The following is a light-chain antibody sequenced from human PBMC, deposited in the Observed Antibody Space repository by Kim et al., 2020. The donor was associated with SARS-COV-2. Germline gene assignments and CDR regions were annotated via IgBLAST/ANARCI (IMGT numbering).Light chain of an antibody. CDR2: AS. CDR1: QDISTW. CDR3: QQANSFPLT. J-gene: IGKJ4*01. Sequence: DIQMTQSPSFVSASVGDRVTITCRASQDISTWLAWYQQKPGKAPKFLIYASSLQGGVPSRFSGTGSGTDFTLTISSLQPEDFATYYCQQANSFPLTFGGGTKVDIK. V-gene: IGKV1D-12*01.